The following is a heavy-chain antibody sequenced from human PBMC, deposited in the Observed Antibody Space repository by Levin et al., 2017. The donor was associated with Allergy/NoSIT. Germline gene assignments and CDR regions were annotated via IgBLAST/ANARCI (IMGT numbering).Heavy chain of an antibody. CDR1: GFTFSSYG. CDR3: AKSELGYCSSTSCYGMDV. CDR2: ISYDGSNK. J-gene: IGHJ6*02. Sequence: PGGSLRLSCAASGFTFSSYGMHWVRQAPGKGLEWVAVISYDGSNKYYADSVKGRFTISRDNSKNTLYLQMNSLRAEDTAVYYCAKSELGYCSSTSCYGMDVWGQGTTVTVSS. V-gene: IGHV3-30*18. D-gene: IGHD2-2*01.